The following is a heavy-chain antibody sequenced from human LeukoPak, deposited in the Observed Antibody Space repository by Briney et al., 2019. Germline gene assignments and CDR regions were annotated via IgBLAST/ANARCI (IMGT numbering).Heavy chain of an antibody. Sequence: GASVKVSGKTSGYTFTVNYIHWVRQAPGQGLEWMGWINTNSGGTNYAQKFQGRVTMTRDTSISTAYMELSSLTSDDTAVYYCARNLVGPTDVDYWGQETPVTVPA. V-gene: IGHV1-2*02. D-gene: IGHD1-26*01. CDR3: ARNLVGPTDVDY. CDR1: GYTFTVNY. J-gene: IGHJ4*02. CDR2: INTNSGGT.